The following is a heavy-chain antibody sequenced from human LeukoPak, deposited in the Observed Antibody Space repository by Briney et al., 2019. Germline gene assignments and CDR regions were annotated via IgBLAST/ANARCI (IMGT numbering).Heavy chain of an antibody. V-gene: IGHV4-4*07. J-gene: IGHJ4*02. CDR1: GGPMSSYY. D-gene: IGHD6-13*01. Sequence: SETLSLTCTVSGGPMSSYYLSWIRQPAGKGLEWIGRMYTSGSTNYNPSLKSRVTMSVDTSKKQFSLNLISVTAADTAVYYCATYDQQLAFDNWGQGTLVTVSS. CDR2: MYTSGST. CDR3: ATYDQQLAFDN.